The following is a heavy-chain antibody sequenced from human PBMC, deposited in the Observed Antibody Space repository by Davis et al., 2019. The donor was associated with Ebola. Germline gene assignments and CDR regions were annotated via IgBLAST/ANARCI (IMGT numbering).Heavy chain of an antibody. CDR2: ISDRGST. Sequence: PSETLSLTCTVSGGSINTYYWSWIRQPAGKGLELIGRISDRGSTNYNPSLKSRATMSVYTSKSQFSLNLNSLTAADTAVYYCARVGAASGRYLDVWGQGTTVTVSS. J-gene: IGHJ6*02. CDR3: ARVGAASGRYLDV. CDR1: GGSINTYY. D-gene: IGHD6-25*01. V-gene: IGHV4-4*07.